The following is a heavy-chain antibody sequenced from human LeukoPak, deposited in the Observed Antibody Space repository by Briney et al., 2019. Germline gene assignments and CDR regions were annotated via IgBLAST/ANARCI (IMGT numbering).Heavy chain of an antibody. V-gene: IGHV3-30-3*01. Sequence: GGSLRLSCTASGFTFGDYAMSWVRQAPGKGLEWVAVISYDGSNKYYADSVKGRFTISRDNSKNTLYLQMNSLRAEDTAVYYCARDPYYDSSGYSYPYYFDYWGQGTLVTVSS. CDR1: GFTFGDYA. J-gene: IGHJ4*02. CDR3: ARDPYYDSSGYSYPYYFDY. CDR2: ISYDGSNK. D-gene: IGHD3-22*01.